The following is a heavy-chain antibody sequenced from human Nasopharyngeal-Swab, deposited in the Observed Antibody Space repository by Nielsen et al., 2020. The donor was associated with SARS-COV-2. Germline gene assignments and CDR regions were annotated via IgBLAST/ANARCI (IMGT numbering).Heavy chain of an antibody. CDR2: IWYDGSNK. Sequence: GGSLRPSCAASGSTFSSFGRHWVRQAPGKGLEWVAVIWYDGSNKYYADSVKGRFTISRDNSKNTLYLQMNSQRAEDTAVYYCARDGAVGATTGVDYWGQGTLVTVSS. D-gene: IGHD1-26*01. V-gene: IGHV3-33*01. CDR1: GSTFSSFG. CDR3: ARDGAVGATTGVDY. J-gene: IGHJ4*02.